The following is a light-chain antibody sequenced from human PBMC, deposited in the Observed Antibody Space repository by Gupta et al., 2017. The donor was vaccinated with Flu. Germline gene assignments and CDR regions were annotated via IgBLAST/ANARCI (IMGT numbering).Light chain of an antibody. CDR2: NDN. V-gene: IGLV1-44*01. J-gene: IGLJ3*02. CDR3: ATGDDSLNGPV. Sequence: QSLLTQPPSSSGTPGQRVTISCSGSNSNIGRNTLSWYQQLPGAAPKLIIQNDNQRPSGVPVRFSGSKAGTSASLTISGLQSEDEGDFYCATGDDSLNGPVFGGGTMLTVL. CDR1: NSNIGRNT.